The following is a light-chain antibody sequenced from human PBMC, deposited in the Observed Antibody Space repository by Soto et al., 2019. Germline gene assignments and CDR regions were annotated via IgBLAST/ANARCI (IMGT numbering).Light chain of an antibody. CDR2: EVS. CDR3: SSYTSSSTLEV. J-gene: IGLJ2*01. CDR1: SSDVGGYNY. V-gene: IGLV2-14*01. Sequence: QSALTQPASASGSPGQSITISCTGTSSDVGGYNYVSWYQQHPGKAPKLMIYEVSNRPSGVSNRFSGSKSGNTASLTISGLQADDEADYYCSSYTSSSTLEVFGGGTKLTVL.